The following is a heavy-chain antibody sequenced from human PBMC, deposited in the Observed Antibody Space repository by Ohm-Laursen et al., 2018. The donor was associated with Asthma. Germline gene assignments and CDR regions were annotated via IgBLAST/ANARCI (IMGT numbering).Heavy chain of an antibody. CDR1: GFTFSSYG. V-gene: IGHV3-30*18. CDR3: AKISSDSGYDFVGDAFDI. J-gene: IGHJ3*02. Sequence: SLRLSCSASGFTFSSYGVHWVRQAPGKGLEWVAVISYDGSNKYYADSVKGRFTISRDNSKNTLYLQMNSLRAEDTAVYYCAKISSDSGYDFVGDAFDIWGQGTMVTVSS. D-gene: IGHD5-12*01. CDR2: ISYDGSNK.